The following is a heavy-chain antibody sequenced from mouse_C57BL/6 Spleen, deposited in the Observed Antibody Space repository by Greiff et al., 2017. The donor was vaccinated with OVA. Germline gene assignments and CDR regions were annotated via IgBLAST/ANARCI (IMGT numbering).Heavy chain of an antibody. CDR2: IHPNSGST. CDR1: GYTFTSYW. Sequence: VQLQQPGAELVKPGASVQLSCKASGYTFTSYWMHWVKQRPGQGLEWIGMIHPNSGSTNYNEKFKSKATLTVDKSSSTAYMQLSSLTSEDSAVYYCARRGYGSSSYYYAMDYWGQGTSVTVSS. J-gene: IGHJ4*01. V-gene: IGHV1-64*01. D-gene: IGHD1-1*01. CDR3: ARRGYGSSSYYYAMDY.